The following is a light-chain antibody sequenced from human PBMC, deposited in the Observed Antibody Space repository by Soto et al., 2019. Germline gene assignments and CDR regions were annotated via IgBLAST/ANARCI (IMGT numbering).Light chain of an antibody. J-gene: IGKJ1*01. CDR2: GAS. CDR1: QSVSSN. V-gene: IGKV3-15*01. CDR3: QQYNNWPRT. Sequence: EIVMTQSPATLSVSPGERATLSCRASQSVSSNLAWYQQKPGQAPRLLIYGASTRATCIPARFSGSGSGTEFTLTISSLQSEDFAVYYCQQYNNWPRTFGQGTTVEIK.